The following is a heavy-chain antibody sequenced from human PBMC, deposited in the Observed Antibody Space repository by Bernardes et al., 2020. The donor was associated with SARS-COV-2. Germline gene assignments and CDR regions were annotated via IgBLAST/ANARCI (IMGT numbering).Heavy chain of an antibody. CDR2: ISGRATNT. V-gene: IGHV3-23*01. D-gene: IGHD2-15*01. Sequence: GGSLRLSCAVSGFDFSGFAMSWVRQAPGKGMEWVSAISGRATNTYYADSAKGRFTISRDNSKNTLYLQMSSLSADDTAVYYCARDCSRGNCDSRKGYYFDSWGQGTHVTVSS. CDR3: ARDCSRGNCDSRKGYYFDS. CDR1: GFDFSGFA. J-gene: IGHJ4*02.